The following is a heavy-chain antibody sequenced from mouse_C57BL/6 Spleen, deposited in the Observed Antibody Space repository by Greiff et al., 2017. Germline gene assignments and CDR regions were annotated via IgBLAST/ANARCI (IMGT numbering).Heavy chain of an antibody. Sequence: QVQLHQPGTELVKPGASVKLSCKASGYTFTSYWMHWVKQRPGQGLEWIGNINPSNGGTNYNEKFKSKATLTVDKSSSTAYMQLSSLTSEDSAVYYCAREGWSYYYAMDYWGQGTSVTVSS. CDR3: AREGWSYYYAMDY. J-gene: IGHJ4*01. CDR2: INPSNGGT. CDR1: GYTFTSYW. D-gene: IGHD2-3*01. V-gene: IGHV1-53*01.